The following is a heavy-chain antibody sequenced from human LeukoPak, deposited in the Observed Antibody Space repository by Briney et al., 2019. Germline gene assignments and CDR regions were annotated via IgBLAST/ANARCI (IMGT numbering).Heavy chain of an antibody. CDR3: ARGIIVVVPAAIFWFDP. V-gene: IGHV4-34*01. D-gene: IGHD2-2*01. J-gene: IGHJ5*02. CDR2: INHSGST. CDR1: GGSFSGYY. Sequence: SETLSLTCAVYGGSFSGYYWSWIRQPPGKGLEWIGEINHSGSTNYNPSLKSRVTISVDTSKNQFSLKLSSATAADTAVYYCARGIIVVVPAAIFWFDPWGQGTLVTVSS.